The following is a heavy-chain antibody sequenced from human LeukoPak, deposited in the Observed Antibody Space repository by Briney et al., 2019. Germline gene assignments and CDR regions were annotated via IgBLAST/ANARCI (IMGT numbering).Heavy chain of an antibody. J-gene: IGHJ4*02. V-gene: IGHV3-33*01. CDR3: ARAPEGYFDY. Sequence: GGSLRLSYAASGFTFSSYGVHWVRQAPGKGLEWVAVIWFDGSDKWYADSVKGRFTISRDNSKNTLYLQMNSLRAEDTAVYYCARAPEGYFDYWGQGTLVTVSS. CDR1: GFTFSSYG. CDR2: IWFDGSDK. D-gene: IGHD1-14*01.